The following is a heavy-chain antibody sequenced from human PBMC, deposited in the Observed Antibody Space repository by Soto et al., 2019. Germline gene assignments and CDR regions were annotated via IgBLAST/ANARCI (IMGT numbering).Heavy chain of an antibody. CDR3: ARDRGYDAHDYYYNAMDV. V-gene: IGHV3-21*01. CDR1: GFTFSSYA. D-gene: IGHD2-15*01. J-gene: IGHJ6*02. Sequence: GGSLRLSCAASGFTFSSYAMSWVRQAPGKGLEWVSGIRGFSPYTFYAESVKGRFTISRDNAKNSLYLQMNSLGVEDTAVYYCARDRGYDAHDYYYNAMDVWGQGTTVTVSS. CDR2: IRGFSPYT.